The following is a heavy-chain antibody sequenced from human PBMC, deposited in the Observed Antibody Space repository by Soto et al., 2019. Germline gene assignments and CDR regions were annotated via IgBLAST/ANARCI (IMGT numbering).Heavy chain of an antibody. CDR1: GYTFTGYY. D-gene: IGHD3-10*01. CDR3: ATLNPLLELNNWFDP. J-gene: IGHJ5*02. V-gene: IGHV1-2*02. CDR2: INPNSGGT. Sequence: VASVKVSCKASGYTFTGYYMHWVRQAPGQGLEWMGWINPNSGGTNYAQKFQGRVTMTRDTSISTAYMELSRLRSDDTAVYYCATLNPLLELNNWFDPWGQGTLVTVSS.